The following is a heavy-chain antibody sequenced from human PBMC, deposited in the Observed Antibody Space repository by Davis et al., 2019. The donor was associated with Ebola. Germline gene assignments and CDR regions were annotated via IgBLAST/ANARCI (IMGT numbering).Heavy chain of an antibody. CDR1: GFTLAELS. CDR2: FDPVDGET. J-gene: IGHJ4*02. D-gene: IGHD3-22*01. Sequence: ASVKVSCKVSGFTLAELSMHWVRQAPGEGLEWLGGFDPVDGETIYAQKFQGRVTMTEVISIDTAYMELSSLRSEDTAMYYCATEADYYDNSGFYYWGQGTLVTVSS. CDR3: ATEADYYDNSGFYY. V-gene: IGHV1-24*01.